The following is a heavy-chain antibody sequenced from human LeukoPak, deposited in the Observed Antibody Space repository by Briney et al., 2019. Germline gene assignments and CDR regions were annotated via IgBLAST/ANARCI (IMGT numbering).Heavy chain of an antibody. CDR1: GFTFSSYS. Sequence: GGSLRLSCAASGFTFSSYSMNWVRQAPGKGLEWVSSISSSSSYIYYADSVKGRFTIPRDNAKNSLYLQMNSLRAEDTAVYYCAREGYDILTGDAFDIWGQGTMVTVSS. CDR3: AREGYDILTGDAFDI. CDR2: ISSSSSYI. V-gene: IGHV3-21*04. D-gene: IGHD3-9*01. J-gene: IGHJ3*02.